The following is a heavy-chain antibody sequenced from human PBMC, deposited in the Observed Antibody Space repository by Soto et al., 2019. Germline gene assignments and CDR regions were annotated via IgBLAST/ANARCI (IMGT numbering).Heavy chain of an antibody. V-gene: IGHV3-23*01. CDR1: GFTFSSYA. CDR2: ISGSGGST. Sequence: EVQLLESGGGLVQPGGSLRLSCAASGFTFSSYAMSWVRQAPGKGLEWVSAISGSGGSTYYADSVKGRFTISRDNSKNTLYLQMNSLRAEDTAVYYCAKVSQPLPWIQLWAPDNWFDPWGQGTLVTVSS. D-gene: IGHD5-18*01. CDR3: AKVSQPLPWIQLWAPDNWFDP. J-gene: IGHJ5*02.